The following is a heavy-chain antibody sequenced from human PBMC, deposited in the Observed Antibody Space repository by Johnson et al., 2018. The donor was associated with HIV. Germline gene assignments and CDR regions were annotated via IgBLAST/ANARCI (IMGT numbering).Heavy chain of an antibody. CDR2: IWHDGRDV. D-gene: IGHD6-6*01. V-gene: IGHV3-30*02. J-gene: IGHJ3*02. CDR1: GFTFSSYA. CDR3: AKGGIATRFFDI. Sequence: QVQLVESGGGVVLPGGSLRLSCAASGFTFSSYAMHWVRQAPGKGLEWVAFIWHDGRDVYYADSVKGRFTVSRDNSKNTLYLQMNSLRAEDTALYYCAKGGIATRFFDIWGQGTMVTVSS.